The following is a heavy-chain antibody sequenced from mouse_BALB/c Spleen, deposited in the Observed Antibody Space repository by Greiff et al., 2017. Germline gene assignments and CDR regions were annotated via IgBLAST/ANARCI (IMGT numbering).Heavy chain of an antibody. D-gene: IGHD2-2*01. V-gene: IGHV5-12-1*01. CDR1: GFAFSSYD. Sequence: EVMLVESGGGLVKPGGSLKLSCAASGFAFSSYDMSWVRQTPEKRLEWVAYISSGGGSTYYPDTVKGRFTISRDNAKNTLYLQMSSLKSEDTAMYYCARQGYDVNYFDYWGQGTTLTVSS. CDR3: ARQGYDVNYFDY. J-gene: IGHJ2*01. CDR2: ISSGGGST.